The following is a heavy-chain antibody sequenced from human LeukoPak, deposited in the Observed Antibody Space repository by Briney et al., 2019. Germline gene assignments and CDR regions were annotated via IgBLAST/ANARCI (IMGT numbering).Heavy chain of an antibody. CDR2: ISAYNGNT. V-gene: IGHV1-18*01. J-gene: IGHJ6*03. D-gene: IGHD6-6*01. CDR3: ARGWAGSSRVFHYYYMDV. CDR1: GYTFTSYG. Sequence: ASVKVSCKDSGYTFTSYGISWVRQAPGQGLEWMGWISAYNGNTNYAQKLQGRVTMTTDTSTSTAYMELRSLRSDDTAVYYCARGWAGSSRVFHYYYMDVWGKGTTVTVSS.